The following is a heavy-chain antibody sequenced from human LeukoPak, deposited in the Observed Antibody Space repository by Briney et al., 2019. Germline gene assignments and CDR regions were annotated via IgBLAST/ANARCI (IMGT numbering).Heavy chain of an antibody. CDR1: GFTFSSYG. Sequence: EGSLRLSCAASGFTFSSYGMHWVRQAPGKGLEWVAFIRYDGSNKYYADSVKGRFTISRDNSKNTLYLQMNSLRAEDTAVYYCARLYCSSSSCHTLHYYYMDVWGKGTTVTVSS. CDR3: ARLYCSSSSCHTLHYYYMDV. J-gene: IGHJ6*03. V-gene: IGHV3-30*02. CDR2: IRYDGSNK. D-gene: IGHD2-2*02.